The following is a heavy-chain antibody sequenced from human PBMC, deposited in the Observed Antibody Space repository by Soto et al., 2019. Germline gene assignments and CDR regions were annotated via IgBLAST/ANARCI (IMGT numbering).Heavy chain of an antibody. Sequence: PWGSLRLSCAASGFTFSSYAMNWVRQVPGKGLEWVSAISGRGGSTYYADSVKGRFTISRDNSQNTLYLQMNSLRAEDTAIYYCAKGVNWNDYYYMDVWGKGTTVTVSS. CDR1: GFTFSSYA. CDR3: AKGVNWNDYYYMDV. J-gene: IGHJ6*03. CDR2: ISGRGGST. V-gene: IGHV3-23*01. D-gene: IGHD1-1*01.